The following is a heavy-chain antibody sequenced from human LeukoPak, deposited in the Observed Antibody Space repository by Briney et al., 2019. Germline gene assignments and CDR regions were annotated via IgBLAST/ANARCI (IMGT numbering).Heavy chain of an antibody. CDR1: GFTVSSNY. V-gene: IGHV3-66*01. Sequence: PGGSLRLSCAASGFTVSSNYMSWVRQAPGKGLEWVSVIYSGGSTYYADSVKGRFTISRDNSKNTLYFQMNSLRVEDTAVYYCSRGGNQYYFDCWGQGTLVTVSS. CDR2: IYSGGST. J-gene: IGHJ4*02. D-gene: IGHD3-10*01. CDR3: SRGGNQYYFDC.